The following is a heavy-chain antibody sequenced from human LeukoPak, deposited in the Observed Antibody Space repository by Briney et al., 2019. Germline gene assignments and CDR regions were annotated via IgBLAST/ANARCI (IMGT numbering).Heavy chain of an antibody. Sequence: ASVKVSCKASGYTFTSYDINWVRQATGQGLEWMGWMNPNSGNTGYAQKFQGRVTITRNTSISTAYMELSSLRSEDTAVYYCARVDSSGWSVDYWGQGTLITVSS. J-gene: IGHJ4*02. V-gene: IGHV1-8*03. CDR3: ARVDSSGWSVDY. D-gene: IGHD6-19*01. CDR1: GYTFTSYD. CDR2: MNPNSGNT.